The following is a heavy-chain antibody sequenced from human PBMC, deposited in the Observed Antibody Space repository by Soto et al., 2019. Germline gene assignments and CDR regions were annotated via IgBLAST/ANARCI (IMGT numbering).Heavy chain of an antibody. CDR3: ARDVARRDGYNRFDY. J-gene: IGHJ4*02. D-gene: IGHD5-12*01. CDR1: GYTFTSYA. Sequence: ASVKVSCKASGYTFTSYAMNWVRQAPGQGLEWMGWINTNTGNPTYAQGFTGRFVFSLDTSVSTACLQICSLKAEDTAVYYCARDVARRDGYNRFDYWGQGTLVTVSS. V-gene: IGHV7-4-1*01. CDR2: INTNTGNP.